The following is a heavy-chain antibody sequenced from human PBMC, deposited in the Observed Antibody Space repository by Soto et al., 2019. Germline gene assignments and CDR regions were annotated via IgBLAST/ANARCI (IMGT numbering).Heavy chain of an antibody. V-gene: IGHV3-30-3*01. CDR3: ARDYSDDWFDP. Sequence: GGSLRLSCAASGFTISIYAMHWVRQAPGKGLEWVAVISYDGSNKYYADSVKGRFTIPRDNSKNTVYLQMNSLRAEDSAVYYCARDYSDDWFDPSGQGTLVTVTS. CDR1: GFTISIYA. J-gene: IGHJ5*02. D-gene: IGHD2-21*01. CDR2: ISYDGSNK.